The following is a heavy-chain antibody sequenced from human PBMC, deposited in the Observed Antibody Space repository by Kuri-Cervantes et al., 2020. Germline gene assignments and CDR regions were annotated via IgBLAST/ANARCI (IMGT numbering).Heavy chain of an antibody. V-gene: IGHV3-21*01. D-gene: IGHD6-19*01. Sequence: GESLKISCAASGFTFSSYSMNWVRQAPGKGLEWVSSISSSSSYIYYADSVKGRFTISRDNAKNSLYLQMNSLRAEDTAVYYCARDLPIAVAAHWFDPWGRETVVTVSS. CDR1: GFTFSSYS. CDR2: ISSSSSYI. J-gene: IGHJ5*02. CDR3: ARDLPIAVAAHWFDP.